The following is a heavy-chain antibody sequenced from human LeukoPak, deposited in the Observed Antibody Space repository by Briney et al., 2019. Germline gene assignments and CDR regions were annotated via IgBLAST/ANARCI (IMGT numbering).Heavy chain of an antibody. D-gene: IGHD6-13*01. CDR1: GDSVSSDSAA. CDR2: TYYRSKWYN. Sequence: SQTLSLTCAISGDSVSSDSAAWTWIGQSPSRGLEWLGRTYYRSKWYNDYALSVKSRITIKPDTSKNQFSLQLNSVTPEDTAVYYRARAGAAAGTEFDFWGQGALVTVSS. V-gene: IGHV6-1*01. CDR3: ARAGAAAGTEFDF. J-gene: IGHJ4*02.